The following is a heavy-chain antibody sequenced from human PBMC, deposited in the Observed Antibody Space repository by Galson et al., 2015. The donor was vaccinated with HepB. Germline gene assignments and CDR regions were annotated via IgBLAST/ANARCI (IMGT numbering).Heavy chain of an antibody. Sequence: SLRLSCAASGFTFSSYWMSWVRQAPGKGLEWVANIKQDGDERYYVDSVKGRFTISRDNAKNSVYLQMKSLTAEDTAVYYCVRIAGATHEFNWFDPWGQGTLVTVSS. CDR2: IKQDGDER. CDR1: GFTFSSYW. V-gene: IGHV3-7*01. D-gene: IGHD1-26*01. CDR3: VRIAGATHEFNWFDP. J-gene: IGHJ5*02.